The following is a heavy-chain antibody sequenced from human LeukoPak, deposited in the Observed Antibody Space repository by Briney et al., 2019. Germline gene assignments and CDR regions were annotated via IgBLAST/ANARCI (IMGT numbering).Heavy chain of an antibody. CDR1: GFTFSSYG. CDR3: AKDLVGATMAGG. D-gene: IGHD1-26*01. V-gene: IGHV3-23*01. Sequence: PGGSLRLSCAASGFTFSSYGMSWVRQAPGKGLEWVSAISGSGGSTYYADSVKGRFTISRDNSKNTLYLQMNSLRAEDTAVYYCAKDLVGATMAGGWGQGTLVTVSS. J-gene: IGHJ4*02. CDR2: ISGSGGST.